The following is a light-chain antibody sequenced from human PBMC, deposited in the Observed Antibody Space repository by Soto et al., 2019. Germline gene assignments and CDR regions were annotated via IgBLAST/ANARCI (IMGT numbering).Light chain of an antibody. CDR3: QSFDTSLSGFVV. J-gene: IGLJ2*01. CDR1: SSNIGAGYD. Sequence: QSVLTQPPSMSGAPGQRVTISCTGSSSNIGAGYDVHWYQQHPGTAPKLLIFDNNNRPSGVPDRFSGSKSDTSASLAITGLQAECEADYYCQSFDTSLSGFVVFGGGTKVTVL. V-gene: IGLV1-40*01. CDR2: DNN.